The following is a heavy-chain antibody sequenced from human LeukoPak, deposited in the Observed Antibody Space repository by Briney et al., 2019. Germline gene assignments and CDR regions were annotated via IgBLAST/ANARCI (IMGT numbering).Heavy chain of an antibody. V-gene: IGHV3-11*01. Sequence: GGSLRLSCAVSGFTFSDYYMSWIRQAPGKGLEWVSYISSGGSTTYYADSVKGRFTISRDNAKNTLYLQMNSLRAEDTAVYYCARRAAAGRCSDLWGRGTVVTVSS. D-gene: IGHD6-13*01. CDR2: ISSGGSTT. CDR3: ARRAAAGRCSDL. CDR1: GFTFSDYY. J-gene: IGHJ4*02.